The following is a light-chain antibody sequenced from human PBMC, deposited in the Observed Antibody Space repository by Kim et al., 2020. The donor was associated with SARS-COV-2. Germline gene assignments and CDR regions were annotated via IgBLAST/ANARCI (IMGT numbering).Light chain of an antibody. Sequence: GQSFTISCTGTSSDVGSYNYVSWYQQHPGKAPKLMIYEVTKRPSGVPDRFSGSKSGNTASLTVSGLQAEDEADYYCSSYAGSNNLVFGGGTQLTVL. V-gene: IGLV2-8*01. CDR3: SSYAGSNNLV. CDR1: SSDVGSYNY. J-gene: IGLJ2*01. CDR2: EVT.